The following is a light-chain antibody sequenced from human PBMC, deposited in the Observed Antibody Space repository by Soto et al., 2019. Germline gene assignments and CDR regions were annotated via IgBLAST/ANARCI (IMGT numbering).Light chain of an antibody. CDR3: AAWDDSLTGWV. CDR2: RNN. CDR1: SSNIGSNY. J-gene: IGLJ3*02. Sequence: QAVATQPPSASGTPGQRVTISCSGSSSNIGSNYVYWYQQLPGTAPKLLIYRNNQGPSGVPDRFSGSKSGTSASLAISGLRSEDEADYYCAAWDDSLTGWVFGGGTKLTVL. V-gene: IGLV1-47*01.